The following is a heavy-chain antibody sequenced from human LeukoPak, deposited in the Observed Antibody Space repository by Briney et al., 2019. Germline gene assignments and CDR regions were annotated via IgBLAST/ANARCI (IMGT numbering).Heavy chain of an antibody. D-gene: IGHD1-26*01. CDR3: ARGHDYYSEYFQH. CDR1: GASIDFESYY. Sequence: SQTLSLTCTVSGASIDFESYYWTWVRQSAGKGLGWIGRIDHGGVTNYNPSLQSRVTISLDTSQKQFSLKLSSVTAADTAVYYCARGHDYYSEYFQHWGQGTLVSVSS. CDR2: IDHGGVT. J-gene: IGHJ1*01. V-gene: IGHV4-61*02.